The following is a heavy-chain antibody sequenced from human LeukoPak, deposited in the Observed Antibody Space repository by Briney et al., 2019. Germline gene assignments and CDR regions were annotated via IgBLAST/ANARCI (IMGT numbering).Heavy chain of an antibody. CDR1: GFTFSSYA. D-gene: IGHD3-10*01. V-gene: IGHV3-30*04. Sequence: GGSLRLTCAASGFTFSSYAMHWVRQAPGKGLEWVAVISYDRSNKYYADSVKGRFTISRDNSKNTLYLQMNSLRAEDTAVYYCARGPRLMVRGVLGGYWGQGTLVTVSS. J-gene: IGHJ4*02. CDR3: ARGPRLMVRGVLGGY. CDR2: ISYDRSNK.